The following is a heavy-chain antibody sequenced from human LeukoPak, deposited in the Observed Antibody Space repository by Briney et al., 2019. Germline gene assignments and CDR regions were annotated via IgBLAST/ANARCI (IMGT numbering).Heavy chain of an antibody. CDR2: ISSSCSTI. D-gene: IGHD3-3*01. CDR1: GFTFSNYH. J-gene: IGHJ4*02. Sequence: GGSLRLSCAASGFTFSNYHMNWVRQAPGKGLEWVSSISSSCSTIYYADSLKARFTISRDNTKNSLYLQKNSHRRGDTGVFYCARDQYETWSRRGNFDLWGQGPLVSVFS. CDR3: ARDQYETWSRRGNFDL. V-gene: IGHV3-21*04.